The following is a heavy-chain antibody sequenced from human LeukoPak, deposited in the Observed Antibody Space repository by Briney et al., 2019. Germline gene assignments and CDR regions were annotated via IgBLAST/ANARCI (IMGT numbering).Heavy chain of an antibody. D-gene: IGHD4-23*01. V-gene: IGHV3-23*01. CDR1: GFTFSRNA. CDR2: IGNVDRDT. J-gene: IGHJ4*02. CDR3: AKDILRWSFDY. Sequence: GGSLRLSCAASGFTFSRNAMSWVRQAPGKGVEWVSAIGNVDRDTYYADSVKGRFTISRDSSKNTLYLQMNSLTAEDTAVYYCAKDILRWSFDYWGQGTLVTVSS.